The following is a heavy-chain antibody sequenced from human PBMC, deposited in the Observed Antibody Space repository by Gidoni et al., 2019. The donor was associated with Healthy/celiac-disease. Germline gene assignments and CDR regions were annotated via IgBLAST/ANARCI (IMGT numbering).Heavy chain of an antibody. D-gene: IGHD3-10*01. CDR3: AKDRAYYYGSGDFDL. V-gene: IGHV3-9*01. Sequence: EVQLVESGGGLVQPGRSLTLSCAASGFTFDDYAMHWVRQAPGKGLEWVSGISWNSGSIGYADSVKGRFTISRDNAKNSLYLQMNSLRAEDTALYYCAKDRAYYYGSGDFDLWGRGTLVTVSS. J-gene: IGHJ2*01. CDR1: GFTFDDYA. CDR2: ISWNSGSI.